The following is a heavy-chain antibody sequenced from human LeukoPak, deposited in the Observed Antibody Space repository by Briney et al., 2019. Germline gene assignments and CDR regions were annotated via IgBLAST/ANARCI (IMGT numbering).Heavy chain of an antibody. CDR2: IYYSGST. CDR3: ARVGYSSSRPNAFDI. J-gene: IGHJ3*02. D-gene: IGHD6-13*01. CDR1: GGSISSSSYY. V-gene: IGHV4-39*07. Sequence: PSETLSLTCTVSGGSISSSSYYWGWIRQPPGKGLEWIGSIYYSGSTYYNPSLKSRVTISVDTSKNQFSLKLSSVTAADTAVYYCARVGYSSSRPNAFDIWGQGTMVTVSS.